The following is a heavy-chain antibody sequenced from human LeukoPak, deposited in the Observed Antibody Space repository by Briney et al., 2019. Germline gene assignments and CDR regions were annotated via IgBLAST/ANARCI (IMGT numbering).Heavy chain of an antibody. CDR3: AKDLPASGWFS. V-gene: IGHV3-23*01. D-gene: IGHD6-19*01. CDR2: ISGSGDNT. J-gene: IGHJ5*02. CDR1: GFTFTTY. Sequence: RSGGSLRLSCAASGFTFTTYMTWVRQAPGKGLEWVSAISGSGDNTYYADSVRGRFIISRDNSKNTLYLQMNSLRAEDTAIYYCAKDLPASGWFSWGQGTLVTVSS.